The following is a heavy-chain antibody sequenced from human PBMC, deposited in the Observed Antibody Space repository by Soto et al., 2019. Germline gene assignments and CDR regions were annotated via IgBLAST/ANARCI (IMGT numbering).Heavy chain of an antibody. CDR1: GYTFTNYG. CDR2: ISGYNGNT. Sequence: QVQLVQSGAEVKKPGASVTVSCKASGYTFTNYGFSWVRQAPGQGREWMGWISGYNGNTKYAEKFQNRVTMTTDTSTNTAHMELRSLRSDDTAVYYCAREGQAPYYYYGMDVWGQGTAVTVSS. J-gene: IGHJ6*02. CDR3: AREGQAPYYYYGMDV. V-gene: IGHV1-18*01.